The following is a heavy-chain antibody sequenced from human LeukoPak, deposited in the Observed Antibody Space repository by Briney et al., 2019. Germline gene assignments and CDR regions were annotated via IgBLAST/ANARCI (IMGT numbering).Heavy chain of an antibody. D-gene: IGHD4-17*01. V-gene: IGHV3-21*05. Sequence: GGSLRLSCAASGFTFSSYEMNWVRQAPGKGLEWVSYISSSSSYIYYADSVKGRFTISRDNAKNSLYLQMNSLRAEDTAVYYCARWVPYGDYGEDYWGQGTLVTVSS. CDR2: ISSSSSYI. J-gene: IGHJ4*02. CDR3: ARWVPYGDYGEDY. CDR1: GFTFSSYE.